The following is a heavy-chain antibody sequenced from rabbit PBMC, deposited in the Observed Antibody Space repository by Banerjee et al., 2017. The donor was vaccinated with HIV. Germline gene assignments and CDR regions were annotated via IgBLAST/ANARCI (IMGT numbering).Heavy chain of an antibody. V-gene: IGHV1S45*01. CDR1: GFSFSSSYW. Sequence: QEQLEESGGDLVKPEGSLTLTCTASGFSFSSSYWICWVRQAPGKGLEWIACIYAGSSGSTYYASWAKGRFTISKTSSTTVTLQMTSLTVADTATYFCARDPHCIDGGTLYLWGQGTLVTVS. D-gene: IGHD7-1*01. CDR3: ARDPHCIDGGTLYL. CDR2: IYAGSSGST. J-gene: IGHJ4*01.